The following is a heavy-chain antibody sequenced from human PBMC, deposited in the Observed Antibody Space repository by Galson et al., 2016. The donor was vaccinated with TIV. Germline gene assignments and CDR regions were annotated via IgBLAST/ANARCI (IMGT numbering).Heavy chain of an antibody. CDR1: GFTFGGYD. V-gene: IGHV3-30-3*01. D-gene: IGHD3-9*01. CDR3: ASAFETYAFDI. Sequence: SLRLSCAASGFTFGGYDMHWVRHAPRKRPERVAIISYARSAEYFAGPVTGRFTISRDDSKNTPYLELNSLRSEDTAIYYCASAFETYAFDIWGQGTLVTVSS. J-gene: IGHJ3*02. CDR2: ISYARSAE.